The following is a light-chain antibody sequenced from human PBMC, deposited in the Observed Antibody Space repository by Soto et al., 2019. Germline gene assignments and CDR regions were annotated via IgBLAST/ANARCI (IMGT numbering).Light chain of an antibody. CDR1: QGISSY. V-gene: IGKV1-8*01. Sequence: AIRMTQSPSSFSASTGDRVTITCRASQGISSYLAWYQQKPGKAPKLLIYAASTLQSGVPSRFSGSGSGTDFTLTISWLQSEDFATYYCQQYYSYPRTFGQGTKVAIK. J-gene: IGKJ1*01. CDR3: QQYYSYPRT. CDR2: AAS.